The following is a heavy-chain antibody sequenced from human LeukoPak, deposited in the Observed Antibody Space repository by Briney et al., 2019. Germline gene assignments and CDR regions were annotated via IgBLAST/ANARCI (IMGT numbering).Heavy chain of an antibody. Sequence: SETLSLTCTVSGYSISSGYYWGWIRQPPGKGLEWIGSIYRSGSTYYNPSLKSRVTISVDTSKNQFSLKLSSVTAADTAVYYCASTIVAAAGALFDYWGQGTLVTVSS. V-gene: IGHV4-38-2*02. J-gene: IGHJ4*02. D-gene: IGHD6-13*01. CDR1: GYSISSGYY. CDR2: IYRSGST. CDR3: ASTIVAAAGALFDY.